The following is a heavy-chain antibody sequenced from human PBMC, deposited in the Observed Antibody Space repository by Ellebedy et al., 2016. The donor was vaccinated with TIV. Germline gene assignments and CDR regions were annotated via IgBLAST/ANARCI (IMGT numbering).Heavy chain of an antibody. CDR1: GDSISRYY. D-gene: IGHD4-23*01. J-gene: IGHJ6*03. CDR2: IYGSGST. CDR3: AKETTMLVTVDYYYYHMDV. V-gene: IGHV4-59*01. Sequence: GSLRLSCTVSGDSISRYYWNWIRQPPGKGLEWIGNIYGSGSTSYNPSLESRVTMSVDPSNNQFSLRLTSVTAADTAVYYCAKETTMLVTVDYYYYHMDVWGKGTTVTVSS.